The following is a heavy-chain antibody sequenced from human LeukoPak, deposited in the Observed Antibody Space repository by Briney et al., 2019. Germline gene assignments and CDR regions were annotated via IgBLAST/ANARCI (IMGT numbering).Heavy chain of an antibody. CDR2: INHSGST. Sequence: SETLSLTCAVYGGSFSGYYWSWIRQPPGKGLEWIGEINHSGSTNYNPSLKSRVTISVDASKNQFSLKLSPVTAADTAVYYCARGQGSSSWYRYWGQGTLVTVSS. J-gene: IGHJ4*02. V-gene: IGHV4-34*01. D-gene: IGHD6-13*01. CDR1: GGSFSGYY. CDR3: ARGQGSSSWYRY.